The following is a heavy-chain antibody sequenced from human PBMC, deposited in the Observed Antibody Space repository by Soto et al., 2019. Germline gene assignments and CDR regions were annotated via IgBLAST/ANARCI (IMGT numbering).Heavy chain of an antibody. CDR3: DRRPGSPRSYWDCFEP. V-gene: IGHV5-51*01. J-gene: IGHJ5*02. D-gene: IGHD3-10*01. Sequence: GESLKISCKGSGYSFTSYWIGWVRQMPGKGLEWMGIIYPGDSDTRYSPSFQGQVTISADKSISTAYLQWSSLKASDTAMYYCDRRPGSPRSYWDCFEPWGQGILVTVSA. CDR1: GYSFTSYW. CDR2: IYPGDSDT.